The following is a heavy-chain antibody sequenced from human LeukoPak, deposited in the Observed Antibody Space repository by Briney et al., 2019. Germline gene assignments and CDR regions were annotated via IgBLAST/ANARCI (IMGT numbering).Heavy chain of an antibody. Sequence: PSETLSLTCTVSGGSISSYYWSWIRQPPGKGLEWIGYIYYSGSTNYNPSLKSRVTISVDTSKNQFSLKLSSVTAADTAVYYCAKDAGGFPRYYFDYWGQGTLVTVSS. V-gene: IGHV4-59*01. CDR2: IYYSGST. CDR1: GGSISSYY. CDR3: AKDAGGFPRYYFDY. D-gene: IGHD3-10*01. J-gene: IGHJ4*02.